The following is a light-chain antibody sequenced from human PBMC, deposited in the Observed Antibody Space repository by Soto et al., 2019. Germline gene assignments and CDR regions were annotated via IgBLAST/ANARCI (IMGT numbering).Light chain of an antibody. V-gene: IGKV1-12*01. CDR2: AAS. J-gene: IGKJ4*01. CDR3: QQASSFPLT. Sequence: QITQAPSFLSAFVGDRVTITCRASQVISSWLAWYQQKPGKAPKLLIYAASSLQSGVPSRFSGSESGTDFTLTISSLQPEDSATYYCQQASSFPLTFGGGTKVDIK. CDR1: QVISSW.